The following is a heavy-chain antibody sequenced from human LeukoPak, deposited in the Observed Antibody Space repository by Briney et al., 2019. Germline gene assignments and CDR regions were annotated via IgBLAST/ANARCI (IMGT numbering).Heavy chain of an antibody. J-gene: IGHJ4*02. V-gene: IGHV4-30-2*01. Sequence: PSGTLSLTCTVSGGSISSGSYYWSWIRQPPGKGLEWIGYIYHSGSTYYNPSLKSRVTISVDRSKNQFSLKLSSVTAADTAVYYCARGGYSYGSDYWGQGTLVTVSS. D-gene: IGHD5-18*01. CDR3: ARGGYSYGSDY. CDR1: GGSISSGSYY. CDR2: IYHSGST.